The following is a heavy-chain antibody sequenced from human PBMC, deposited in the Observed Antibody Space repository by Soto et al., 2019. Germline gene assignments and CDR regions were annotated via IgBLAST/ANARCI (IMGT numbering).Heavy chain of an antibody. J-gene: IGHJ4*02. V-gene: IGHV3-30*18. CDR1: GFTFSSYG. D-gene: IGHD5-12*01. Sequence: GGSLRLSCAASGFTFSSYGMHWVRQAPGKGLEWVAVISYDGSNKYYADSVKGRFTISRDNSKNTLYLQMNSLRAEDTAVYYCAKDGYDYHTTFPFDYWGQGTLVTVSS. CDR3: AKDGYDYHTTFPFDY. CDR2: ISYDGSNK.